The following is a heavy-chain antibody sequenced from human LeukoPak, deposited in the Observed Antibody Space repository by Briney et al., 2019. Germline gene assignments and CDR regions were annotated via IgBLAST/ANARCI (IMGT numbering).Heavy chain of an antibody. J-gene: IGHJ4*02. CDR3: ARHLGMSTMDY. CDR2: FFYSGST. D-gene: IGHD5/OR15-5a*01. Sequence: SGTLSLTCTVSAGSISSSNKYWGWIRQSPGKGLEWIGNFFYSGSTYYNPSLKSRVTKSVDTSKNQFSLNLRSVTAADTAVYYCARHLGMSTMDYWGQGTLVTVSS. CDR1: AGSISSSNKY. V-gene: IGHV4-39*01.